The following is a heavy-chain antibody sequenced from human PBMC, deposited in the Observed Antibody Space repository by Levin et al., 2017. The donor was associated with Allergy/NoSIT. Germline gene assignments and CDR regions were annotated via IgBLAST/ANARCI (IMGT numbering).Heavy chain of an antibody. CDR3: ARGRAPTRGYFDL. J-gene: IGHJ2*01. CDR2: INHSGST. D-gene: IGHD1-26*01. Sequence: PSETLSLTCAVYGGSFSGYYWSWIRQPPGKGLEWIGEINHSGSTNYNPSLKSRVTISADTSKNQFSLKLSSVTAAGTAVYYCARGRAPTRGYFDLWGRGTLVTVSS. CDR1: GGSFSGYY. V-gene: IGHV4-34*01.